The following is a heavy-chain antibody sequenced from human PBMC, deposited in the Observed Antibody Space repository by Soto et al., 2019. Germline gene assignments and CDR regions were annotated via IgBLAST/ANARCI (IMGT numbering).Heavy chain of an antibody. D-gene: IGHD2-8*01. CDR2: ISYSGNT. CDR3: ARAPMVLSRSYFDS. CDR1: GGSISNFY. J-gene: IGHJ4*02. Sequence: LSLTCTVSGGSISNFYWSWIRQPPGKGLEWIGYISYSGNTNYNPSLKSRVSISVDTSKNQLSLNLTPVTAADTAVYYCARAPMVLSRSYFDSWGQGTPVTVSS. V-gene: IGHV4-59*01.